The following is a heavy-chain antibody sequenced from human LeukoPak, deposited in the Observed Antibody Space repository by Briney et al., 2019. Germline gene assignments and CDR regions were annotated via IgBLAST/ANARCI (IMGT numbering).Heavy chain of an antibody. CDR1: GLIFSSYW. V-gene: IGHV3-74*01. J-gene: IGHJ4*02. Sequence: GGSLRLSCAASGLIFSSYWMHWVRQAPGKGLVWVSRIKSDGSSTNYADSVKGRFTISRDNAKNTLYLQMNSLRAEDTAVYYCARDYDFWSGYPNFDYWGQGALVTVSS. D-gene: IGHD3-3*01. CDR2: IKSDGSST. CDR3: ARDYDFWSGYPNFDY.